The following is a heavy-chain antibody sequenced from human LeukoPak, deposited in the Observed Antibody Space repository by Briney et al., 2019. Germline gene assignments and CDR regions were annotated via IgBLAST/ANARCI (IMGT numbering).Heavy chain of an antibody. Sequence: GGSLRLSCAASGFTFSSYAMHWVRRAPGKGLEYVSAISSNGGSTYYANSVKGRFTISRDNSKNTLYLQMGSLRAEDMAVYYCARDRVGATYDYWGQGTLVTVSS. V-gene: IGHV3-64*01. CDR3: ARDRVGATYDY. CDR2: ISSNGGST. J-gene: IGHJ4*02. D-gene: IGHD1-26*01. CDR1: GFTFSSYA.